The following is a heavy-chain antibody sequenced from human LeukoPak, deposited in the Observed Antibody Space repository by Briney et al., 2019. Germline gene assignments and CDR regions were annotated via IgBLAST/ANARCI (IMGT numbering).Heavy chain of an antibody. CDR2: ISAYNGNT. CDR3: ARDLSRDYGGYSGY. J-gene: IGHJ4*02. V-gene: IGHV1-18*01. D-gene: IGHD4-23*01. Sequence: ASEKVSCKASGYTFTNYGITWVRQAPGQGLEWMGWISAYNGNTHYAQNLQGRVTMTTDTSTTTAYMELRSLRSDDTAVYYCARDLSRDYGGYSGYWGQGTLVTVSS. CDR1: GYTFTNYG.